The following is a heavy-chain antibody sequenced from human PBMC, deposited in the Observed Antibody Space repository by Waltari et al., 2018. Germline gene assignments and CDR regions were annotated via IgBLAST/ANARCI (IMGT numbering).Heavy chain of an antibody. V-gene: IGHV4-59*01. CDR1: GGSISSYY. CDR2: IYYSGST. J-gene: IGHJ4*02. Sequence: QVQLQESGPGLVKPSETLSLTCTVSGGSISSYYWSWIRQPPGKGLEWIGYIYYSGSTNYNPSLKSRVTISVDTSKNQFSLKLSSVTAADTAVYYCARDSFIAAAGTGYFDYWGQGTLVTVSS. D-gene: IGHD6-13*01. CDR3: ARDSFIAAAGTGYFDY.